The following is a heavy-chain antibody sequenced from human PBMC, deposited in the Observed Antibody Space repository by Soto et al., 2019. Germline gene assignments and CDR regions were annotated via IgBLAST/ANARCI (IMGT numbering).Heavy chain of an antibody. CDR1: GFTFSSYA. J-gene: IGHJ5*02. D-gene: IGHD2-15*01. Sequence: PGGSLRLSCAASGFTFSSYAMSWVRQAPGKGLEWVSAISGSGGSTYYADSVKGRFTVSRDNSKNTLYLQMNSLRAEDTAVYYCAGRYCSGGSCYYSAINNWFDPWGQGTLVTVSS. CDR2: ISGSGGST. CDR3: AGRYCSGGSCYYSAINNWFDP. V-gene: IGHV3-23*01.